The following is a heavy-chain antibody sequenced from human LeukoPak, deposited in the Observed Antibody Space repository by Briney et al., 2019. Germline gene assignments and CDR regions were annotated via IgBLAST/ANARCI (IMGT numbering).Heavy chain of an antibody. CDR3: ARYASSSGPYYFDY. D-gene: IGHD6-6*01. CDR2: ISTSGGT. V-gene: IGHV4-4*07. CDR1: GGSISSYY. Sequence: PSETLSLTCTFSGGSISSYYWSWIRQPAGKGLEWIGRISTSGGTHYNPSLQSRVTMSLDTSKNQLSLKLSSVTAADTAMYYCARYASSSGPYYFDYWGQGTLVTVSS. J-gene: IGHJ4*02.